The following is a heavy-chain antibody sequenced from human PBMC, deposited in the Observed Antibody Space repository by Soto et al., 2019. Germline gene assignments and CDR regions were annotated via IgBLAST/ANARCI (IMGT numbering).Heavy chain of an antibody. J-gene: IGHJ4*03. CDR2: VSGAGFST. V-gene: IGHV3-23*01. D-gene: IGHD3-16*01. Sequence: GGSLRLSCAASGFTFSNYAMSWVRQAPGKGLEWVSGVSGAGFSTYYADSVKGRFTITRDTSKNTLFLQLNSLRAEDTAIYYCVRGVSAPDYWGQGTMVTVSS. CDR3: VRGVSAPDY. CDR1: GFTFSNYA.